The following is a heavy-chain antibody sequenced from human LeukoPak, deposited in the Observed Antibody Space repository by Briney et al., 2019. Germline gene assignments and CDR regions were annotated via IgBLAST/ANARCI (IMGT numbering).Heavy chain of an antibody. Sequence: GGSLRLSCAASGFTFSSYWMHWVRQAPGKGLVWVSRINSDGSSTSYADSVKGRFTISRDNAKNTLYLQMNSLRAEDTAVYYCARAPNHDFWSGYYPYYYYGMDVWGQGTTVTVSS. CDR2: INSDGSST. CDR1: GFTFSSYW. V-gene: IGHV3-74*01. CDR3: ARAPNHDFWSGYYPYYYYGMDV. J-gene: IGHJ6*02. D-gene: IGHD3-3*01.